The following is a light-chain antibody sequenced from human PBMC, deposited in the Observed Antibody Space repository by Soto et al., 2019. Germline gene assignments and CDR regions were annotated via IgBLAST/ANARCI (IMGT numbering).Light chain of an antibody. CDR2: AAS. V-gene: IGKV1-39*01. Sequence: DIQMTKSTSSLSAPVGDRVTITCRASQSVNTYLHWYQQKPGKAPKLLIFAASNLQSGVPSRFSGSGSGTDFTLTISSLEPEDFAVYYCQQRSKWPLTFGGGAKVDIK. J-gene: IGKJ4*01. CDR1: QSVNTY. CDR3: QQRSKWPLT.